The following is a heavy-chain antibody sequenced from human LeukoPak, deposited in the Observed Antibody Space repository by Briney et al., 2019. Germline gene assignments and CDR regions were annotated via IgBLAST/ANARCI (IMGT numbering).Heavy chain of an antibody. CDR3: TTGDDILTGYYY. V-gene: IGHV3-15*01. CDR2: IKSKTDGGST. J-gene: IGHJ4*02. D-gene: IGHD3-9*01. Sequence: GGSLTLSCAASGFTLSNAWMSWVRQAPGKGLEWVGRIKSKTDGGSTDYAAPVKGRFTISRDDSKNTLYLQMNSLKTEDTAVYYCTTGDDILTGYYYWGQGTLVTVSS. CDR1: GFTLSNAW.